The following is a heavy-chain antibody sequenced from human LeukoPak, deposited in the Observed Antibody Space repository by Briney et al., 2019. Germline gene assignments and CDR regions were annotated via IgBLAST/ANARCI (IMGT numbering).Heavy chain of an antibody. V-gene: IGHV1-69*13. CDR2: IIPIFGTA. CDR3: ARDPPAYYYDSSGYYSSDDY. Sequence: SVKVSCKASGGTFSSYAISWVSQAPGQGLEWMGGIIPIFGTANYAQKFQGRVTITADESTSTAYMELSSLRSEDTAVYYCARDPPAYYYDSSGYYSSDDYWGQGTLVTVSS. CDR1: GGTFSSYA. J-gene: IGHJ4*02. D-gene: IGHD3-22*01.